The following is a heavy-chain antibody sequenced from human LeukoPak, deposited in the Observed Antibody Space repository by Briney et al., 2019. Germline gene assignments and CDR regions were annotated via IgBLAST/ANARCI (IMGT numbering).Heavy chain of an antibody. J-gene: IGHJ4*02. CDR3: ARHRPECSGNYFDY. CDR1: GGSISGTSYY. CDR2: IYYSGST. Sequence: SETLSLTCTVSGGSISGTSYYWGWIRQPPGKGLEWIGSIYYSGSTYYNPSLKNRVTISVDTSKNQFSLKLNSVSAADTAVYYCARHRPECSGNYFDYWGQGTLVTVSS. V-gene: IGHV4-39*01. D-gene: IGHD1-26*01.